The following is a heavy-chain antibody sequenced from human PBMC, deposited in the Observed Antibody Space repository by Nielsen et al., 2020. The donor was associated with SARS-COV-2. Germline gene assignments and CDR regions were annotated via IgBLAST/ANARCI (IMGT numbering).Heavy chain of an antibody. J-gene: IGHJ2*01. CDR1: GASISSDGYY. CDR3: ARKLGYCSSTSCNFDL. D-gene: IGHD2-2*01. V-gene: IGHV4-31*03. Sequence: SETLSLTCTVSGASISSDGYYWSWIRQHPGKGLEWIGYIYFSGSTYYNPSLKSRVTISEDTSKNQFSLKLSSVTAADTAVYYCARKLGYCSSTSCNFDLWGRGALVTVSP. CDR2: IYFSGST.